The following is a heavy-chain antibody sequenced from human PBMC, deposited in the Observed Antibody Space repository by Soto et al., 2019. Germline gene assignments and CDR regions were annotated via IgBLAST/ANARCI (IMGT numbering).Heavy chain of an antibody. V-gene: IGHV2-70*11. CDR1: GFSLSTSGMC. Sequence: SGPTLVNPTQTLTLTCTFSGFSLSTSGMCVSWIRQPPGKALEWLARIDWDDDKYYSTSLKTRLTISKDTSKNQVVLTMTNMDPVDTATYYCARIIGSSGYWSIDYWGQGTLVTVSS. D-gene: IGHD3-22*01. CDR3: ARIIGSSGYWSIDY. CDR2: IDWDDDK. J-gene: IGHJ4*02.